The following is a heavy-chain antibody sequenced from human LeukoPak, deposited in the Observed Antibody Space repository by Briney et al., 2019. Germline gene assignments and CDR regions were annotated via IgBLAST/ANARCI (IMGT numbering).Heavy chain of an antibody. V-gene: IGHV3-23*01. D-gene: IGHD3-10*01. Sequence: GGSLRLSCAASGFTFSSYAMTWVRQAPGKGLEWVSSISSSGGSTYYADSVRGRFTISRDNSKNTLCLQMNSLRAEDTAIYYCAKDLVTGSLDYWGQGTLVTVSS. J-gene: IGHJ4*02. CDR2: ISSSGGST. CDR1: GFTFSSYA. CDR3: AKDLVTGSLDY.